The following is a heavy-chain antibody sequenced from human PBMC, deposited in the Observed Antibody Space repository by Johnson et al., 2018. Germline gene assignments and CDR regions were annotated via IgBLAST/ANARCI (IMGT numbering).Heavy chain of an antibody. CDR2: INAGNGNT. V-gene: IGHV1-3*01. J-gene: IGHJ5*02. CDR1: GYTFTSYA. Sequence: QVQLVQSGAEVKKPGASVQVSCKASGYTFTSYAMHWVRQAPGQRLEWMGWINAGNGNTKYSQTFQGRVTITRDTSASPAYMDLSSLRSEDTAVYSCAPTWRIAERGNWFDPWGQGTLGTVSS. CDR3: APTWRIAERGNWFDP. D-gene: IGHD6-6*01.